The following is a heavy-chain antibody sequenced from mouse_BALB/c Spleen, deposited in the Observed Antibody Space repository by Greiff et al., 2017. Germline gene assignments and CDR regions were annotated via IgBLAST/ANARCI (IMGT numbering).Heavy chain of an antibody. CDR1: GFTFSSYA. CDR2: ISSGGST. Sequence: EVQRVESGGGLVKPGGSLKLSCAASGFTFSSYAMSWVRQTPEKRLEWVASISSGGSTYYPDSVKGRFTISRDNARNILYLQMSSLRSEDTAMYYCARKTTAKYFDVWGAGTTVTVSS. V-gene: IGHV5-6-5*01. CDR3: ARKTTAKYFDV. D-gene: IGHD1-2*01. J-gene: IGHJ1*01.